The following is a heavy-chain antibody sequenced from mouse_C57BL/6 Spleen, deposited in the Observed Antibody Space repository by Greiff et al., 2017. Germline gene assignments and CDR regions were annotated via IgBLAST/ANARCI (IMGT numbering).Heavy chain of an antibody. D-gene: IGHD2-3*01. CDR3: AREVIYDGYYEAWFAY. J-gene: IGHJ3*01. CDR1: GYTFTSYG. V-gene: IGHV1-81*01. Sequence: QVQLQQSGAELARPGASVKLSCKASGYTFTSYGISWVKQRTGQGLEWIGEIYPRSGNTYYNEKFKGKATLTADKSSSTAYMELRSLTSEDSAVYFCAREVIYDGYYEAWFAYWGQGTLVTVSA. CDR2: IYPRSGNT.